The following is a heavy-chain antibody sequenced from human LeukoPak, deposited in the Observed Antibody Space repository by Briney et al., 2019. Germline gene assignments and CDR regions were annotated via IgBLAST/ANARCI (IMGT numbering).Heavy chain of an antibody. V-gene: IGHV5-51*01. CDR3: ARSPRDGYHDAFDI. J-gene: IGHJ3*02. CDR2: IYPGDSET. D-gene: IGHD5-24*01. CDR1: GYSFTTCW. Sequence: LGESLKISCKGSGYSFTTCWIGWVRQLPGKGLEWVGIIYPGDSETRYSPSFQGQVTISADKSITTAYLQWSSLKASDTAMYYCARSPRDGYHDAFDIWGQGTMVTVSS.